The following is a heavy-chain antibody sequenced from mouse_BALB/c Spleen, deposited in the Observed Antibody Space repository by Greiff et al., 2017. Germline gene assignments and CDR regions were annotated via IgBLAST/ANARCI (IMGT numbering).Heavy chain of an antibody. Sequence: EVQLQQSGAELVRPGALVKLSCKASGFNIKDYYMHWVKQRPEQGLEWIGWIDPENGNTIYDPKFQGKASITADTSSNTAYLQLSSLTSEDTAVYYCARTYYGNFYAMDYWGQGTSVTVSS. CDR1: GFNIKDYY. D-gene: IGHD2-10*01. CDR2: IDPENGNT. CDR3: ARTYYGNFYAMDY. J-gene: IGHJ4*01. V-gene: IGHV14-1*02.